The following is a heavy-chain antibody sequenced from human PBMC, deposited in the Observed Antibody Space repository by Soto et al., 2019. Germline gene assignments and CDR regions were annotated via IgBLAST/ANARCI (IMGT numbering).Heavy chain of an antibody. Sequence: SVKVFCKASGYTFTSYDINWVRQAPGQGLEWMGGIIPIFGTANYAQKFQGRVTITADESTSTAYMELSSLRSEDTAVYYCARDQRYFDWLPTHYYYYGMDVWGQGTTVTVSS. V-gene: IGHV1-69*13. D-gene: IGHD3-9*01. CDR1: GYTFTSYD. CDR3: ARDQRYFDWLPTHYYYYGMDV. CDR2: IIPIFGTA. J-gene: IGHJ6*02.